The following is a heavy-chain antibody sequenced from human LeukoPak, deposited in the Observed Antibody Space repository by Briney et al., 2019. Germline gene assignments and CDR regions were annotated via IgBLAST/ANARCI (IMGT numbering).Heavy chain of an antibody. D-gene: IGHD3-9*01. CDR2: IKSKTDGGTT. Sequence: GGSLRLSCAASGFTFSNAWMSWVRQAPGKGLEWVGRIKSKTDGGTTDYAAPVKGRFTISRDDSKNTLYLQMNSQKTEDTAVYYCTTAFPGLLRYFDWLLTNPDYWGQGTLVTVSS. CDR1: GFTFSNAW. CDR3: TTAFPGLLRYFDWLLTNPDY. V-gene: IGHV3-15*01. J-gene: IGHJ4*02.